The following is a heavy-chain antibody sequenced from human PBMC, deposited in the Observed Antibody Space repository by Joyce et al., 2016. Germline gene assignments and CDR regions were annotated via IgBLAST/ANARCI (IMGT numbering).Heavy chain of an antibody. J-gene: IGHJ6*03. CDR1: GFTVRSTY. CDR3: ARVRITMIEGLTDYYYMDV. Sequence: EVQLVESGGGLIQPGGSLRLSCAASGFTVRSTYVSWVRQAPGQGLEWVSSLHTGGNTYYADAVKGRFTIARNHSKNTLDLQMSSLSAEDTAVYYCARVRITMIEGLTDYYYMDVWGKGTKVTVSS. D-gene: IGHD3-22*01. V-gene: IGHV3-53*01. CDR2: LHTGGNT.